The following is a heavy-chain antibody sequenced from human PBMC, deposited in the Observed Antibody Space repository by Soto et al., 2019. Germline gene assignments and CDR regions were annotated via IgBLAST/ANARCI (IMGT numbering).Heavy chain of an antibody. CDR2: ISYDGSNK. V-gene: IGHV3-30*18. Sequence: QVQLVESGGGVVQPGRSLRLSCAASGFTFSSYGMHWVRQAPGKGLEWVAVISYDGSNKYYADSVKGRFTISRDNSKNTLYLQMNSLRAEDTAVYYCAKDLYSSGWINWFDPWGQGTLVTVSS. J-gene: IGHJ5*02. CDR1: GFTFSSYG. CDR3: AKDLYSSGWINWFDP. D-gene: IGHD6-19*01.